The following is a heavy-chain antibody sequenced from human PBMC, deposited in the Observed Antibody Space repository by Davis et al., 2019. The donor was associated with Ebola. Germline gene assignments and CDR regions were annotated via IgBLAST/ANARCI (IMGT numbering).Heavy chain of an antibody. CDR3: AKHWDFWSDGNGMDV. CDR2: LTGSGETA. CDR1: GFTFSSYA. J-gene: IGHJ6*02. Sequence: GESLKISCAASGFTFSSYALSWVRQAPGRGLEWVSALTGSGETAYYADSVKGRFTSSRDNSKNTLYLQMNSLRAEDTAVYYCAKHWDFWSDGNGMDVWGQGTTVTVSS. V-gene: IGHV3-23*01. D-gene: IGHD3-3*01.